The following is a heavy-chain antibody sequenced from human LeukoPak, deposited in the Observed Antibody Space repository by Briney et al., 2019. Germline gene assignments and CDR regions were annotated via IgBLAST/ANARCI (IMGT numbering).Heavy chain of an antibody. CDR1: GGSISSSSYY. J-gene: IGHJ4*02. V-gene: IGHV4-61*01. CDR2: IYYSGST. Sequence: PSETLSLTCTVSGGSISSSSYYWSWIRQPPGKGLEWIGYIYYSGSTNYNPSLKSRVTISVDTSKNQFSLKLSSVTAADTAVYYCARGRSYFDYWGQGTLVTVSS. CDR3: ARGRSYFDY.